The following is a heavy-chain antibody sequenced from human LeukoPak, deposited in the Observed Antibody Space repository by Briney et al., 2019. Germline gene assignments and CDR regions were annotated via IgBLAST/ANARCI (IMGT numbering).Heavy chain of an antibody. Sequence: ASVRVSCKASGYTFTGYYMHWVRQAPRQGLEWMGRINPNSGGTNYAQKFQGRVTMTRDTSISTAYMELSRLRSDDTAVYYCARGSYYYDSSGLQYFQHWGQGTLVTVSS. CDR2: INPNSGGT. D-gene: IGHD3-22*01. V-gene: IGHV1-2*06. CDR3: ARGSYYYDSSGLQYFQH. J-gene: IGHJ1*01. CDR1: GYTFTGYY.